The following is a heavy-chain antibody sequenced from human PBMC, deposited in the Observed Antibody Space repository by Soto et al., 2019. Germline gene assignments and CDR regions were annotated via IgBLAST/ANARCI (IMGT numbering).Heavy chain of an antibody. V-gene: IGHV1-46*03. Sequence: ASVKVSCKASGYTFTSYYMHGVRHAPGQGLEWMGIINPSGGSTSYAQKFQGRVTMTRDTSTSTVYMELSSLRSEDTAVYYCARVPGYGSSSSCCAAVAIYIWGQGTMVTVAS. J-gene: IGHJ3*02. CDR1: GYTFTSYY. CDR2: INPSGGST. D-gene: IGHD2-2*01. CDR3: ARVPGYGSSSSCCAAVAIYI.